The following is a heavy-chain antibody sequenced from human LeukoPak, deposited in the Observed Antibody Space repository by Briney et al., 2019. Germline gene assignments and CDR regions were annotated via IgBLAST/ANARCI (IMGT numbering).Heavy chain of an antibody. J-gene: IGHJ4*02. CDR1: GFSFSNYG. V-gene: IGHV3-30*18. CDR3: AKERHWELPFGY. D-gene: IGHD1-26*01. CDR2: TSSDGINN. Sequence: PGGSLRLSCAASGFSFSNYGMHWVRQAPGKGLEWVAVTSSDGINNYYTDSVKGRFTISRDNSKNTLYLQMNSLRAEDTAVYYCAKERHWELPFGYWGQGTLVTVSS.